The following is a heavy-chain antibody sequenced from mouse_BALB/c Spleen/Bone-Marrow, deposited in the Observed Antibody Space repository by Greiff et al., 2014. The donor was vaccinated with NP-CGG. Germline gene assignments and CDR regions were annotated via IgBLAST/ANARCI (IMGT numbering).Heavy chain of an antibody. D-gene: IGHD2-3*01. Sequence: VQRVESGAELVKPGAPVKLSCKAPGYTFTSYCMDWVKQRPGRGLEWIGRIDPSDSETHYNQKFKDKATLTVDKSSSTAYIQLSSLTSEDSAVYYCARALGDGYYYAMDYWGQGTSVTVSS. J-gene: IGHJ4*01. CDR3: ARALGDGYYYAMDY. V-gene: IGHV1-69*02. CDR2: IDPSDSET. CDR1: GYTFTSYC.